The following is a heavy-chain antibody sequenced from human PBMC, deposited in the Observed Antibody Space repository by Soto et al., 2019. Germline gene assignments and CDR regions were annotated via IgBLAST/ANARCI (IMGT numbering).Heavy chain of an antibody. CDR3: ARVERWVYYYCSDLDY. D-gene: IGHD3-10*01. CDR1: GFTFSDYY. Sequence: QVQLVESGGGLVKPGGSLRLSCAASGFTFSDYYMSWIRQAPGKGLEWVSYISSSSSYTNYADSVKGRFTISRDNAKNSLYLQSNSLRAEDTAVYYCARVERWVYYYCSDLDYWGQGTLVTVSS. J-gene: IGHJ4*02. CDR2: ISSSSSYT. V-gene: IGHV3-11*05.